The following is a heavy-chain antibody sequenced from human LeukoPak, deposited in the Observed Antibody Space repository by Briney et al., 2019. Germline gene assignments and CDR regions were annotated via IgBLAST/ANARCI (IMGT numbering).Heavy chain of an antibody. CDR1: GGTFSSYA. D-gene: IGHD5-12*01. CDR3: ARDKPSIAATIPEPHYYMDV. J-gene: IGHJ6*03. V-gene: IGHV1-69*05. CDR2: IIPIFGTA. Sequence: ASVKVSCKASGGTFSSYAISWVRQAPGQGLEWMGGIIPIFGTANYAQKFQGRVTITTDESTSTAYMELSSLRSEDTAVYYCARDKPSIAATIPEPHYYMDVWGKGTTVTVSS.